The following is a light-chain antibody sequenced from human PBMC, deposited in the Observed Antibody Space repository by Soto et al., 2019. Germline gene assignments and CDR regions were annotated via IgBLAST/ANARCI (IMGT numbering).Light chain of an antibody. J-gene: IGLJ2*01. V-gene: IGLV2-8*01. CDR2: EVS. Sequence: QSALTQPPSASGSPGQSVTISCTGTNSDVGGNNYVSWYQQHPGEAPKLIIYEVSQRPSGVPDRFSGSKSGNTASLTVSGLQAEDEADYYCSSYAGNNNVIFGGGTKLTVL. CDR1: NSDVGGNNY. CDR3: SSYAGNNNVI.